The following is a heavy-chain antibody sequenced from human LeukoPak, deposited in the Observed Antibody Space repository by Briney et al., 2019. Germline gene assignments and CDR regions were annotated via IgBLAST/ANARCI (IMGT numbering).Heavy chain of an antibody. CDR1: GGSISSSNW. D-gene: IGHD6-19*01. CDR3: ARDDSSGWPYYYYYGMDV. V-gene: IGHV4-4*02. Sequence: SGTLSLTCAVSGGSISSSNWWSWVRQPPGKGLEWIGEIYHSGSTNYNPSLKSRVTISVDKSKNQFSLKLSSVTAADTAVYYCARDDSSGWPYYYYYGMDVWGQGTTVTVSS. CDR2: IYHSGST. J-gene: IGHJ6*02.